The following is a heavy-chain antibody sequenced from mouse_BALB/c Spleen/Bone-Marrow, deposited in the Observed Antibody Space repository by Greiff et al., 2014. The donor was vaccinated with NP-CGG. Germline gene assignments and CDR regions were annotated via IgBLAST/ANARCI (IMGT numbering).Heavy chain of an antibody. D-gene: IGHD2-3*01. J-gene: IGHJ3*01. CDR2: ISYSDNT. CDR1: GDSITSGY. CDR3: ARLGGYYAWFAY. Sequence: VQLQQPGPSLVKPSQTLSLTCSVTGDSITSGYWNWIRKFPGNKLEFMGYISYSDNTYFNPSLKSRISITRDTSKNQYYLQLNSVTTEDTATYYCARLGGYYAWFAYWGQGTLVTVSA. V-gene: IGHV3-8*02.